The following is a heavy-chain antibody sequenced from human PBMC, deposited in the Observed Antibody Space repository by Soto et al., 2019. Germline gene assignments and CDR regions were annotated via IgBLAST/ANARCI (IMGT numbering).Heavy chain of an antibody. J-gene: IGHJ4*02. Sequence: GESLKISCKGSVYSFAGYWITWVRQKPGKGLEWMGRIDPSDSQTYYSPSFRGHVTISVTKSITTVFLQWSSLRASDTAMYYCARQIYDSDTGPNFQYYFDSWGQGTPVTVAS. D-gene: IGHD3-22*01. CDR3: ARQIYDSDTGPNFQYYFDS. CDR2: IDPSDSQT. CDR1: VYSFAGYW. V-gene: IGHV5-10-1*01.